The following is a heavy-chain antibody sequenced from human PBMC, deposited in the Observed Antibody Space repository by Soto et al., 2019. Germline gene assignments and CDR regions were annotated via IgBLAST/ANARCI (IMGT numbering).Heavy chain of an antibody. CDR3: ARRGSGSYSDD. V-gene: IGHV4-39*01. D-gene: IGHD3-10*01. CDR1: GGSISSSSYY. J-gene: IGHJ4*02. CDR2: IYYSGST. Sequence: QLQLQESGPGLVKPSETLSLTCTVSGGSISSSSYYWGWIRQPPGKGLEWIGSIYYSGSTYYNPSLKSRVTISVDTSKNQFSLKLSSVTAADTAVYYCARRGSGSYSDDWGQGTLVTVSS.